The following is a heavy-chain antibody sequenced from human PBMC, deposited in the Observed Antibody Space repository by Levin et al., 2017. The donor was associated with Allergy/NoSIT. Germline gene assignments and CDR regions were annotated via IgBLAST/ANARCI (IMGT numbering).Heavy chain of an antibody. CDR1: GGSFSGYY. V-gene: IGHV4-34*01. CDR3: ARGTPTWGVTTPFDY. J-gene: IGHJ4*02. CDR2: INHSGST. Sequence: SETLSLTCAVYGGSFSGYYWSWIRQPPGKGLEWIGEINHSGSTNYNPSLKSRVTISVDTSKNQFSLKLSSVTAADTAVYYCARGTPTWGVTTPFDYWGQGTLVTVSS. D-gene: IGHD4-17*01.